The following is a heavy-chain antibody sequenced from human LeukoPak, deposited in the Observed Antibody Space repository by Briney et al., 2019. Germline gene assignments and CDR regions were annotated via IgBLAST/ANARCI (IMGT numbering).Heavy chain of an antibody. CDR1: GGSISSYY. CDR3: ARLRDGYSNYYYYGMDV. Sequence: PSETLSLTCTVSGGSISSYYWSWIRQPPGKGLEWIGYIYYSGSTNYNPSLKSRVTISVDTSKNQFSLKLSSVTAADTAVYYCARLRDGYSNYYYYGMDVWGQGTTVTVSS. V-gene: IGHV4-59*08. CDR2: IYYSGST. J-gene: IGHJ6*02. D-gene: IGHD5-24*01.